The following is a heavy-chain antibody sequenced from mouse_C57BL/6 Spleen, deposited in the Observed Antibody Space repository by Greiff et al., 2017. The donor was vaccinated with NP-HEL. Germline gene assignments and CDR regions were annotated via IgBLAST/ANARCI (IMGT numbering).Heavy chain of an antibody. CDR1: GYAFSSSW. V-gene: IGHV1-82*01. D-gene: IGHD1-1*01. J-gene: IGHJ2*01. CDR2: IYPGDGDT. Sequence: VQLQQSGPELVKPGASVKISCKASGYAFSSSWMNWVKQRPGKGLEWIGRIYPGDGDTNYNGKFKGKATLTADKSSSTAYMQLSSLTSEDSAVYFCARTRLRSLDYWGQGTTLTVSS. CDR3: ARTRLRSLDY.